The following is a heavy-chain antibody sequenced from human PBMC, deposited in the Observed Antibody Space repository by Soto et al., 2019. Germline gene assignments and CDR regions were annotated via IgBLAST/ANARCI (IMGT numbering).Heavy chain of an antibody. D-gene: IGHD1-7*01. CDR1: GGSVSSGSYY. V-gene: IGHV4-61*01. Sequence: SETLSLTCTVSGGSVSSGSYYWSWIRQPPGKGLEWIGYIYYSGSTNYNPSLKSRVTISVDTSKNQFSLKLSSVTAADTAVYYCARDRAVTGTTYYYGMDVWGQGTTVTV. CDR3: ARDRAVTGTTYYYGMDV. CDR2: IYYSGST. J-gene: IGHJ6*02.